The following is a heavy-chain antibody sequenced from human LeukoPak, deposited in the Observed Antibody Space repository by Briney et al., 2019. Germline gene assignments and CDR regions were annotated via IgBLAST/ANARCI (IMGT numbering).Heavy chain of an antibody. CDR2: MNPNSGNT. D-gene: IGHD6-13*01. Sequence: GSSVKVSCKASGYAFTSYDINWVRQATGQALEWIGWMNPNSGNTGYAQKFQGRVTMTRNTSISTAYMELSSLRSEDTAVYYCARMYSSSWTQYAFDIWGQGTMVTVSS. CDR3: ARMYSSSWTQYAFDI. CDR1: GYAFTSYD. J-gene: IGHJ3*02. V-gene: IGHV1-8*01.